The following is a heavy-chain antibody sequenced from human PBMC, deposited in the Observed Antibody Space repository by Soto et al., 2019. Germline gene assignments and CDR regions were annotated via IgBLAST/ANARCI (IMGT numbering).Heavy chain of an antibody. CDR3: ARDVSVAGSIILNGMDV. J-gene: IGHJ6*02. CDR1: GYTFTGYY. Sequence: ASVKVSCQASGYTFTGYYMHWVRQAPGQGLEWMGWINPNSGGTNYAQKFQGRVTMTGDTSISTAYMELSRLRSDDTAVYYCARDVSVAGSIILNGMDVWGQGTTVTVSS. D-gene: IGHD6-19*01. CDR2: INPNSGGT. V-gene: IGHV1-2*02.